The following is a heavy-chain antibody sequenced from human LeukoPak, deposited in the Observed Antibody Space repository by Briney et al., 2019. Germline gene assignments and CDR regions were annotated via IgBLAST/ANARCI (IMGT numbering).Heavy chain of an antibody. CDR3: AKDFGDFFPPLFDS. V-gene: IGHV3-66*01. D-gene: IGHD4-17*01. CDR1: GFTVSNNY. CDR2: IYSAGYT. J-gene: IGHJ4*01. Sequence: GGSLRLSCEVSGFTVSNNYMSWVRQAPGKGLEWVSIIYSAGYTDYADSVKGRFTISRDDFKNTVYLQMNSLRAEDTAVYYCAKDFGDFFPPLFDSWGHGTLVTVSS.